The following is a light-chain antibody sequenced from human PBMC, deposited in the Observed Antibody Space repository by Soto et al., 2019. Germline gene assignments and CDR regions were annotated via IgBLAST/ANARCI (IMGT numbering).Light chain of an antibody. CDR1: SGDIGGYNY. CDR2: EVN. Sequence: QSVLTQPPSASGSPGQSVTISCTGTSGDIGGYNYVSWYQQHPGKAPKLMIYEVNKRPSGVPGRFSGSKSGNTASLTVSGLQAEDGADYYCSSYAGSNNVVFGGGTKLTVL. V-gene: IGLV2-8*01. CDR3: SSYAGSNNVV. J-gene: IGLJ2*01.